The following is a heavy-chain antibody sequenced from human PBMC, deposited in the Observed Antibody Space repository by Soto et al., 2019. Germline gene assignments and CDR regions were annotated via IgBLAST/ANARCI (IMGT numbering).Heavy chain of an antibody. CDR3: ARDAGYSSSWYSYWFDP. D-gene: IGHD6-13*01. CDR1: GYTFTSYA. V-gene: IGHV1-3*01. J-gene: IGHJ5*02. CDR2: INAGNGNT. Sequence: QVQLVQSGAEVKKPGASVKVSCKASGYTFTSYAMHWVRQAPGQRLEWMGWINAGNGNTKYSQKFQGRVTITRDTSASTAYMELSSLRFEDTAVYYCARDAGYSSSWYSYWFDPWGQGTLVTVSS.